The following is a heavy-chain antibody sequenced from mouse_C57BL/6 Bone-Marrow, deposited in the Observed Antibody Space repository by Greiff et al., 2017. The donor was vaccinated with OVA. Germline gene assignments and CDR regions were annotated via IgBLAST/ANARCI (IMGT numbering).Heavy chain of an antibody. D-gene: IGHD1-1*01. CDR3: ARRAYGSKAWFAY. V-gene: IGHV1-69*01. CDR2: IDPSDSYT. CDR1: GYTFTSYW. Sequence: QVHVKQPGAELVMPGASVKLSCKASGYTFTSYWMHWVKQRPGQGLEWIGEIDPSDSYTNYNQKFKGKSTLTVDKSSSTAYMQLSSLTSEDSAVYYCARRAYGSKAWFAYWGQGTLVTVSA. J-gene: IGHJ3*01.